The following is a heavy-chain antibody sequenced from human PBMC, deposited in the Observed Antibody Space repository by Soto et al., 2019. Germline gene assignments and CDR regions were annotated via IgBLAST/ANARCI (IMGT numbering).Heavy chain of an antibody. CDR1: GFTFSSYG. J-gene: IGHJ6*02. Sequence: QVQLVESGGGVVQPGRSLRLSCAASGFTFSSYGMHWVRQAPGKGLEWVAVIWNDGSNKYYADSVKGRFTISRDNSKNALYLQMNSLRAEDTAVYYCARNYDFWSGTKGSGMDVWGQGTTVTVSS. V-gene: IGHV3-33*01. CDR3: ARNYDFWSGTKGSGMDV. D-gene: IGHD3-3*01. CDR2: IWNDGSNK.